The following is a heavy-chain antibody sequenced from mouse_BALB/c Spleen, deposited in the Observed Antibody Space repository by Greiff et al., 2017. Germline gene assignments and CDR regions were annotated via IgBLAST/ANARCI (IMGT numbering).Heavy chain of an antibody. CDR3: AREGRPDRGFAY. CDR1: GYAFTNYL. D-gene: IGHD2-14*01. Sequence: VQLQQSGAELVRPGTSVKVSCKASGYAFTNYLIEWVKQRPGQGLEWIGWIDPENGNTIYDPKFQGKASITADTSSNTAYLQLSSLTSEDTAVYYWAREGRPDRGFAYWGQGTLVTVSA. V-gene: IGHV14-1*02. CDR2: IDPENGNT. J-gene: IGHJ3*01.